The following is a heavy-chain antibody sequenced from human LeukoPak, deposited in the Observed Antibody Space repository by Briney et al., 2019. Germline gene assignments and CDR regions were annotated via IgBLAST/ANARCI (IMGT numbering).Heavy chain of an antibody. Sequence: ASVKVSCKASGYTFTSYGISWVRQAPGQGLEWMGWISAYNGNTNYAQKLQGRVTMTTDTSTSTAYMELRSLRSDDTAVYYCARDTIPIPGAGLLSFDYWGQGTLVTVSS. J-gene: IGHJ4*02. CDR3: ARDTIPIPGAGLLSFDY. CDR1: GYTFTSYG. V-gene: IGHV1-18*01. D-gene: IGHD2-15*01. CDR2: ISAYNGNT.